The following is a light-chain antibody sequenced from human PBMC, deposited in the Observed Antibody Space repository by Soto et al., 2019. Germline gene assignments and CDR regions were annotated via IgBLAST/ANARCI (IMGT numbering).Light chain of an antibody. J-gene: IGKJ4*01. CDR1: QGISNY. CDR2: AAS. CDR3: QKYNSAPLT. Sequence: DIQMTQSPSSLSASVGDRVTITCRASQGISNYFAWYQQKPGKVPKVLIYAASTLRSGVPSRFTGSGSGTDFTLTISSLQPEDVATYYCQKYNSAPLTFGGGTKVDTK. V-gene: IGKV1-27*01.